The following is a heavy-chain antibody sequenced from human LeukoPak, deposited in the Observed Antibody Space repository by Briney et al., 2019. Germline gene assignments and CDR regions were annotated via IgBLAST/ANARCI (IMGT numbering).Heavy chain of an antibody. D-gene: IGHD3-10*01. CDR3: TTVFVYSSTSHMVRGVIGY. CDR2: IKSKTDGGTT. CDR1: GFTFSNAW. Sequence: NTGGSLRLSCAASGFTFSNAWMSWVRQAPGKGLEWVGRIKSKTDGGTTDYAAPVKGRFTISRDDSKNTLYLQMNSLKTEDTAVYYCTTVFVYSSTSHMVRGVIGYWGQGTLVTVSS. J-gene: IGHJ4*02. V-gene: IGHV3-15*01.